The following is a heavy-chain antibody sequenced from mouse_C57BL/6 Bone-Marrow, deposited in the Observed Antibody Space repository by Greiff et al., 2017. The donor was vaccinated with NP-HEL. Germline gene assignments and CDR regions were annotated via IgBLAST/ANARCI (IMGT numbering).Heavy chain of an antibody. J-gene: IGHJ4*01. V-gene: IGHV7-1*01. D-gene: IGHD2-4*01. CDR1: GFTFSDFY. CDR3: ARDERLRDYAMGY. Sequence: DVKLVESGGGLVQSGRSLRLSCATSGFTFSDFYMEWVRQAPGKGLEWIAASRNKANDYTTEYSASVKGRFIVSRDTSQSILYLQMNALRAEDTAIYYCARDERLRDYAMGYWGQGTSVTVSS. CDR2: SRNKANDYTT.